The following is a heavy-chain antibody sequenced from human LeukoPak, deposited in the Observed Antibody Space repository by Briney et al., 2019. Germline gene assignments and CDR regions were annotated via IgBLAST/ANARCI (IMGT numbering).Heavy chain of an antibody. J-gene: IGHJ4*02. CDR2: IYSSGST. Sequence: SETLSLTCTVSGXSISGYYWSWIRQPPGKGLEWIGYIYSSGSTSYNPSLKSRVSISVDTSKNQFSLKLSSVTAADTAVYYCARGLDPYYFDYWGQGTLVTVSS. CDR1: GXSISGYY. V-gene: IGHV4-59*01. D-gene: IGHD6-19*01. CDR3: ARGLDPYYFDY.